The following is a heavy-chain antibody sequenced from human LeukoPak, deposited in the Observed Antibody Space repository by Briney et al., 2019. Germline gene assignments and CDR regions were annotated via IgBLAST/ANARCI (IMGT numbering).Heavy chain of an antibody. CDR1: GFTFSSYA. CDR3: AKIVVVPAAIRDAFDI. V-gene: IGHV3-23*01. Sequence: GGSLRLSCAASGFTFSSYAMSWVRQAPGKGLEWVSAFSGSGGSTYYADSVKGRFTISRDNSKNTLYLQMNSLRAEDTAVYYCAKIVVVPAAIRDAFDIWGQGTMVTVSS. J-gene: IGHJ3*02. CDR2: FSGSGGST. D-gene: IGHD2-2*01.